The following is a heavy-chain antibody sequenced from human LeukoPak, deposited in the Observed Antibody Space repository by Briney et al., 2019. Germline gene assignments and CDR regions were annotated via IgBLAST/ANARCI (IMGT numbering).Heavy chain of an antibody. CDR3: ARGLRGSGSYYGY. D-gene: IGHD3-10*01. CDR2: INHRGST. Sequence: SETLSLTAAVYGGTFCVIYWGGTPHPPGKGREGMGEINHRGSTNYNPSLKSRVTISVDTSKNQFSLKLSSVTAADTAVYYCARGLRGSGSYYGYWGQGTLVTVSS. CDR1: GGTFCVIY. J-gene: IGHJ4*02. V-gene: IGHV4-34*01.